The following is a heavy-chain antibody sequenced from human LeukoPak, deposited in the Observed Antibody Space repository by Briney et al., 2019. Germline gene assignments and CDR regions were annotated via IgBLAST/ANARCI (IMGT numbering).Heavy chain of an antibody. Sequence: SETLSLTCTGSGDSISGYYWSWIRQPPGKGLEWIGNVYYSGGTNYNPSLKSRLTISVDTSKNQFSLKLSSVTAADTAVYYCARVVCSSTSRGNPYYYYGMDVWGQGTTVTVSS. D-gene: IGHD2-2*01. CDR1: GDSISGYY. CDR2: VYYSGGT. J-gene: IGHJ6*02. V-gene: IGHV4-59*12. CDR3: ARVVCSSTSRGNPYYYYGMDV.